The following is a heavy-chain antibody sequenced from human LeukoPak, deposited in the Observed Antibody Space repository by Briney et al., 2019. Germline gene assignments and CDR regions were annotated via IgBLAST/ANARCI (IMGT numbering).Heavy chain of an antibody. CDR2: ISGSGGST. V-gene: IGHV3-23*01. CDR3: AKSRYSGSYYYYGMDV. CDR1: GFTFSSYA. Sequence: PGGSLRLSCAASGFTFSSYAMSWVRQAPGKGLEWVSAISGSGGSTYYADSVKGRFTISRDTSKNTLYLQMNSLRAEDTAVYYCAKSRYSGSYYYYGMDVWGQGPTVTVSS. D-gene: IGHD1-26*01. J-gene: IGHJ6*02.